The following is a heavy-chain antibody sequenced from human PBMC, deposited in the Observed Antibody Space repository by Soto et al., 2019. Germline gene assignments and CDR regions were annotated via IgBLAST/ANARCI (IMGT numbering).Heavy chain of an antibody. Sequence: SETLSLTCTVSGGSISSGGYYWSWIRQHPGKGLEWIGYIYYSGSTYYNPSLKSRVTISVDTSKNQFSLKLSSVTAADTAVYYCARVLVGYGDYVCYFDYWGQGTLVTVSS. CDR2: IYYSGST. V-gene: IGHV4-31*03. D-gene: IGHD4-17*01. J-gene: IGHJ4*02. CDR1: GGSISSGGYY. CDR3: ARVLVGYGDYVCYFDY.